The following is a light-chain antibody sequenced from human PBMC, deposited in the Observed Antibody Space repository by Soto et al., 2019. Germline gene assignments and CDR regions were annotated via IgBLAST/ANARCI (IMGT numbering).Light chain of an antibody. CDR3: CSYAGSSTSVV. V-gene: IGLV2-23*01. CDR1: SSDVGSYNL. J-gene: IGLJ2*01. Sequence: QSALTQPASVSGSPGQSITISCTGTSSDVGSYNLVSWYQQHPGKAPKLMIYEGSKRPSGVSNRFSGSKSGNTASLTISGLQAEDEADYYCCSYAGSSTSVVFGVGTKLPVL. CDR2: EGS.